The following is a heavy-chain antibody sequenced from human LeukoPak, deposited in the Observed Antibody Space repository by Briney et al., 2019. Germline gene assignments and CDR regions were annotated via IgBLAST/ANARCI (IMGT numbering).Heavy chain of an antibody. J-gene: IGHJ3*02. V-gene: IGHV3-13*01. CDR2: IGTAGDT. Sequence: GGSLRLSCAASGFTFSSYDMHWVRQATGKGLEWVSAIGTAGDTYYPGSVKGRFTISRENAKNSLYLQMNSLRAGDTAVYYCARGKSVVITRAFDIWGQGTMVTVSS. CDR1: GFTFSSYD. CDR3: ARGKSVVITRAFDI. D-gene: IGHD3-22*01.